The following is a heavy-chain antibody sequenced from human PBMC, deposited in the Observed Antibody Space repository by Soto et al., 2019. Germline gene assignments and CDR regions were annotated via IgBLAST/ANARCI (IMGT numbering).Heavy chain of an antibody. CDR1: GFTFRNYA. CDR2: IGTSGTPT. Sequence: GGSLRLSCIASGFTFRNYAMAWVRQAPGEDLEWVSAIGTSGTPTLYADSVKSRFTISRDDSRNTVSLQMNSLGVEDTATYYCTRDASRDSSARGWFDPWGPGTLVTVS. V-gene: IGHV3-23*01. CDR3: TRDASRDSSARGWFDP. D-gene: IGHD6-13*01. J-gene: IGHJ5*02.